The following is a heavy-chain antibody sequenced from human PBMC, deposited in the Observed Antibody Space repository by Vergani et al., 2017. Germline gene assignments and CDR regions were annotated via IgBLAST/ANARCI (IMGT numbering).Heavy chain of an antibody. J-gene: IGHJ5*02. CDR1: GFMFSNYW. V-gene: IGHV3-7*01. Sequence: EVQLAESGGNLVQRGGSLRLSCAASGFMFSNYWMSWVRQAPGKGLEWVANIKQDGSEKNYVDSVKGRFTISRDNAKSSLYLQMNSLRAEDTAVYYCAREVLERRKGGWFDPWGQGTRVTVSS. CDR3: AREVLERRKGGWFDP. CDR2: IKQDGSEK. D-gene: IGHD1-1*01.